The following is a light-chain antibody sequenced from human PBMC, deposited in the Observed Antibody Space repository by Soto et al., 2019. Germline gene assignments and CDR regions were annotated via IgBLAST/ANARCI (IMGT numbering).Light chain of an antibody. J-gene: IGKJ4*01. Sequence: DIQMTQSPSSLSASVGDRVTITCQASQDINNYLNWYQQKPGKAPKLLIFDAFKLDTGVPSRFSGGGSGTDVTFTITSLQPEDIATYFCQQYDSLPPTFGGGTRVEI. CDR2: DAF. V-gene: IGKV1-33*01. CDR3: QQYDSLPPT. CDR1: QDINNY.